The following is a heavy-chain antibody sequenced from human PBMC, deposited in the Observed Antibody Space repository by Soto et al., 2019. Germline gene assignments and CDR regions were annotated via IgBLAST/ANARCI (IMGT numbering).Heavy chain of an antibody. Sequence: SETLSLTCTVSGGSISSYYWSWIRQPPGKGLEWIGYIYYNGSTNYNPSLRSRVTISVDTSKNQFSLKLSSVTAADTAVYYCARGTSSGWAHFDYWGQGTLVTVSS. J-gene: IGHJ4*02. CDR3: ARGTSSGWAHFDY. V-gene: IGHV4-59*01. D-gene: IGHD6-19*01. CDR1: GGSISSYY. CDR2: IYYNGST.